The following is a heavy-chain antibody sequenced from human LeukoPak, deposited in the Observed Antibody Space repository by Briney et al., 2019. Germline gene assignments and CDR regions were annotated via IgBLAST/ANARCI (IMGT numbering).Heavy chain of an antibody. V-gene: IGHV4-59*01. Sequence: PSETLSLTCTVSGGSISSYYWSWIRQPPGKGLEWIGYIYYSGSTNYNPSLKSRVTISVDTSKNQFSLKLSSVTAADTAVYYCASDYGDSVGLFDYWGQGTLVTVSS. D-gene: IGHD4-17*01. J-gene: IGHJ4*02. CDR2: IYYSGST. CDR1: GGSISSYY. CDR3: ASDYGDSVGLFDY.